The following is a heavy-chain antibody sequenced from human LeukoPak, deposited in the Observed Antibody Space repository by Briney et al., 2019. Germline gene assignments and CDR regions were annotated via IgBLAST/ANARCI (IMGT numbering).Heavy chain of an antibody. Sequence: PSETLSLTCTVSGGSISSGGYYWSWLRQHPGKGLEWIGYIYYSGSTYYNPSLKSRVTISVDTSKNQFSLKLSSVTAADTAVYYCARAVDYGGNVVYWGQGTLVTVSS. CDR1: GGSISSGGYY. V-gene: IGHV4-31*03. D-gene: IGHD4-23*01. CDR3: ARAVDYGGNVVY. J-gene: IGHJ4*02. CDR2: IYYSGST.